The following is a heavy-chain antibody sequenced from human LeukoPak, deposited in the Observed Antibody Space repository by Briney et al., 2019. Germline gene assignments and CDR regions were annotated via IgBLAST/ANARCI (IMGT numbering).Heavy chain of an antibody. V-gene: IGHV3-30-3*01. CDR2: ISYDGNNK. CDR1: GFTFSSYA. D-gene: IGHD3-22*01. J-gene: IGHJ4*02. CDR3: ARGAYDSSGYYPDY. Sequence: GGSLRLSCAASGFTFSSYAMHWVRQAPGKGLEWVAIISYDGNNKYYVDSVKGRFTISRDNSKNTLYLQMNSLRAGDTAVYYCARGAYDSSGYYPDYWGQGTLVTVSS.